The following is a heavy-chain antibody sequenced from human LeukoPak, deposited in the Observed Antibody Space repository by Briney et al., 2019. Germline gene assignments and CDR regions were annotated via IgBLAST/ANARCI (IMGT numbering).Heavy chain of an antibody. D-gene: IGHD6-19*01. V-gene: IGHV3-23*01. CDR1: GFAFSSFA. CDR3: TKELHVAVAVADYYYFYMDV. J-gene: IGHJ6*03. Sequence: GGSLRLSCAASGFAFSSFAMGWVRQSPGKGLEWLSTINGGGNTTFYSDSVKGHFTISRDNSKNTLYLHMDSLRPDDTAIYYCTKELHVAVAVADYYYFYMDVWGGGTAVTVSS. CDR2: INGGGNTT.